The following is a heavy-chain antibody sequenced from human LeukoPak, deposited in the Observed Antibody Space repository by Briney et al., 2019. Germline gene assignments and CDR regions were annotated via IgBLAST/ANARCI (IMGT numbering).Heavy chain of an antibody. CDR3: AKDGTRWAFDY. Sequence: PGGSLRLSCAASGFTFSSYGMSWVRQAPGKGLEWVSAISDSGDGTFYADSVKGRVTISRDTSKNTLYLQMNSLRAEDTALYYCAKDGTRWAFDYWGQGTLVTVSS. J-gene: IGHJ4*02. D-gene: IGHD4-23*01. CDR1: GFTFSSYG. CDR2: ISDSGDGT. V-gene: IGHV3-23*01.